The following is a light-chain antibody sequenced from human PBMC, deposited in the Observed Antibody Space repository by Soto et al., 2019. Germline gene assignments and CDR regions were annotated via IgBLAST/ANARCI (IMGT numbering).Light chain of an antibody. J-gene: IGLJ2*01. CDR2: DVS. Sequence: QSVLTQPRSVSGSPGQSVTISCTGTSSDVGDYNYVSWYQQHPGKAPKLMISDVSKRPSGVPDRFSGSKSGNTASLTISGLQAEDEVDYYCCSFAGSYTLVFGGGTKLTVL. V-gene: IGLV2-11*01. CDR3: CSFAGSYTLV. CDR1: SSDVGDYNY.